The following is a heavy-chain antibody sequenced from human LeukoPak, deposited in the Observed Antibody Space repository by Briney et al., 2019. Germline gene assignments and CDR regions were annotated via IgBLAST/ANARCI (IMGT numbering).Heavy chain of an antibody. V-gene: IGHV3-7*01. CDR1: GFTFSSYW. D-gene: IGHD2-21*01. CDR3: ARAMLCGDFFDD. Sequence: GGSLRLSCEASGFTFSSYWMSWVRQAPGKGLEWVANIKQDGSEKYYVDSVKGRFTISRDNAMNSLYLQMNSLRAEDTAVYYCARAMLCGDFFDDWGQGTLVTVSS. CDR2: IKQDGSEK. J-gene: IGHJ4*01.